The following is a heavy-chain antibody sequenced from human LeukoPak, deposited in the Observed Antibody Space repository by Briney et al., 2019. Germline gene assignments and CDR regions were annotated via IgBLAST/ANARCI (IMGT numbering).Heavy chain of an antibody. J-gene: IGHJ4*02. Sequence: KPSETLSLTCSVSGGSVSTINYYWSWIRQPPGKGLEWIGYVDYSGSTNHNPSLRSRVTISVDTSKNQFSLKVRSVTAADTAVYYCARDHYGAYDYWGQGSLVTVSS. CDR2: VDYSGST. V-gene: IGHV4-61*01. CDR3: ARDHYGAYDY. D-gene: IGHD4-17*01. CDR1: GGSVSTINYY.